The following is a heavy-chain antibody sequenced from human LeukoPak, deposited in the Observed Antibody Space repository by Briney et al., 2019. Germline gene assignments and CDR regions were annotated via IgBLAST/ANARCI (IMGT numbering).Heavy chain of an antibody. CDR2: ISSSSSYI. D-gene: IGHD3-10*01. CDR3: AKDGMYYYGSGSYYQFDP. J-gene: IGHJ5*02. V-gene: IGHV3-21*04. CDR1: GFTFSSYS. Sequence: GGSLRLSCAASGFTFSSYSMNWVRQAPGKGLEWVSSISSSSSYIYYADSVKGRFTISRDNSKNTLYLQMNSLRAEDTAVYYCAKDGMYYYGSGSYYQFDPWGQGTLVTVSS.